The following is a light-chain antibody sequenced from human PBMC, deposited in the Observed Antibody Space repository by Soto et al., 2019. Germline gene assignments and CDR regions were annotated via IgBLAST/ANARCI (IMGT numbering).Light chain of an antibody. J-gene: IGKJ1*01. CDR2: GAS. CDR3: QQYGSSPT. CDR1: QSVSAGY. V-gene: IGKV3-20*01. Sequence: EIVLTQSPGTLSLSPGERATLSCRASQSVSAGYFAWYQQKPGQAPRLLIYGASSRVSGIPDRFSGSGSGTDFTLTISRLEPEDFVVYYCQQYGSSPTFGQGTKVEIK.